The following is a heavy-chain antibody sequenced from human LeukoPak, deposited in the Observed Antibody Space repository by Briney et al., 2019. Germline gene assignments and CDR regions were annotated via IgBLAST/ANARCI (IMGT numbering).Heavy chain of an antibody. D-gene: IGHD6-13*01. Sequence: GGSLRLSCAVSGFSVSGYWMTWVRQAPGKGLEGVANIKQDGSEKNYVDSVKGRFNISRDNAENSLFLQMNSLRVEDTAVYYCAREWQGGIAAAGTRIEGDYWGQGTLVAVSS. V-gene: IGHV3-7*01. J-gene: IGHJ4*02. CDR2: IKQDGSEK. CDR3: AREWQGGIAAAGTRIEGDY. CDR1: GFSVSGYW.